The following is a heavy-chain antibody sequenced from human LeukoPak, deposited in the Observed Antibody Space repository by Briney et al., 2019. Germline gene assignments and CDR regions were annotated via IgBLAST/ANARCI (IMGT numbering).Heavy chain of an antibody. D-gene: IGHD4-17*01. V-gene: IGHV1-18*01. CDR2: ISAYNGNT. CDR1: GYTFTSYG. Sequence: GASVKVSCKASGYTFTSYGISWVRQAPGQGLEWMGWISAYNGNTNYAQKLQGRVTMTTDTSTSTAYMELRSLRSDDTAVYYCARDPVISSMTTVTTVWFDPWGQGTLVTVSS. J-gene: IGHJ5*02. CDR3: ARDPVISSMTTVTTVWFDP.